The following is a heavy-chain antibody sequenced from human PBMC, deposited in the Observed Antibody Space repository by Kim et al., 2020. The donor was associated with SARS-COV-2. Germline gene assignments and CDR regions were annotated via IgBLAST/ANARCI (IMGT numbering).Heavy chain of an antibody. J-gene: IGHJ4*02. D-gene: IGHD1-26*01. CDR2: ISGSGETT. V-gene: IGHV3-23*01. Sequence: GGSLRLSCAAPAFRGMSWVRQAPGKGLEWVSSISGSGETTYYTDSVKGRFTISRDNSKSTLFLQMNSLGAEDTAVYYCAKDRSGGVTWPVFDSWGQGTLVTVSS. CDR3: AKDRSGGVTWPVFDS. CDR1: AFRG.